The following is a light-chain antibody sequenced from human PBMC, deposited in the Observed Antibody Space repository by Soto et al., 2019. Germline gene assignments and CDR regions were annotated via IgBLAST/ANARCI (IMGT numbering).Light chain of an antibody. V-gene: IGKV1-5*03. CDR2: KAS. Sequence: DIQMTQSPSTLSASVGDRVTITCRASQSISSCLAWYQQKPGKAPKLLIYKASSLESGVPSRFSGSGSGTEVTLTISSLQHDDFATYNCQQYNSYSYTFGQGTKLEIK. J-gene: IGKJ2*01. CDR1: QSISSC. CDR3: QQYNSYSYT.